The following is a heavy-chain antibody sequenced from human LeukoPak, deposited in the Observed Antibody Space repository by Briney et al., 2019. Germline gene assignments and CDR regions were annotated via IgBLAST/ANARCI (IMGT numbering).Heavy chain of an antibody. V-gene: IGHV3-23*01. CDR2: ISGSGGST. CDR3: AKSFYSGWSYSTFDY. D-gene: IGHD6-19*01. CDR1: GFTFSSYA. Sequence: GGSLRPSCAASGFTFSSYAMSWVRRAPGKGLEWVSAISGSGGSTYYADSVKGRFTISRDNSKNTLYLQMNSLRAEDTAVYYCAKSFYSGWSYSTFDYWGQGTLVTVSS. J-gene: IGHJ4*02.